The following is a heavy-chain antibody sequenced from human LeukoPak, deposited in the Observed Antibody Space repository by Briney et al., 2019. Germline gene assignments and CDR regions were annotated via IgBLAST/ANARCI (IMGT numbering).Heavy chain of an antibody. D-gene: IGHD5-18*01. CDR3: ANSYGKPDLDY. CDR2: IIPILGIG. V-gene: IGHV1-69*04. Sequence: SVKVSCKASGGTFSSYAISWVRQAPGQGLEWMGRIIPILGIGNYAQKFQGRVTITADKSTSTAYMELSSLRSEDTAVYYCANSYGKPDLDYWGQGTLVTVSS. J-gene: IGHJ4*02. CDR1: GGTFSSYA.